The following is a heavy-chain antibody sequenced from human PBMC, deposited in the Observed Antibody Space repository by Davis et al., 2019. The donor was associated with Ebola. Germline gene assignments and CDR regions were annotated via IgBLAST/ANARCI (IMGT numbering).Heavy chain of an antibody. V-gene: IGHV4-34*01. CDR3: ARHAGGVRRGSAAGLGGYFDY. CDR2: INHSGST. CDR1: GGSFSGYY. D-gene: IGHD3-10*01. J-gene: IGHJ4*02. Sequence: SETLSLTCAVYGGSFSGYYWSWIRQPPGKGLEWIGEINHSGSTNYNPSLKSRVTISVDTSKNQFSLKLSSVTAADTAVYYCARHAGGVRRGSAAGLGGYFDYWGQGTLVTVSS.